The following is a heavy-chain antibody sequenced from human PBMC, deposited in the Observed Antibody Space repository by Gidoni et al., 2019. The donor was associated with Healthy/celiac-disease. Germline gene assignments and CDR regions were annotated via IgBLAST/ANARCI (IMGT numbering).Heavy chain of an antibody. D-gene: IGHD4-17*01. J-gene: IGHJ3*02. CDR3: ARDTATVTTQWAFDI. Sequence: QVQLVESGGGVVQPGRSLRLSCAASGFTFSSYGMHWVRQAPGKGLEWVAVIWYDGSNKYYADSVKGRFTISRDNSKNTLYLQMNSLRAEDTAVYYCARDTATVTTQWAFDIWGQGTMVTVSS. V-gene: IGHV3-33*01. CDR2: IWYDGSNK. CDR1: GFTFSSYG.